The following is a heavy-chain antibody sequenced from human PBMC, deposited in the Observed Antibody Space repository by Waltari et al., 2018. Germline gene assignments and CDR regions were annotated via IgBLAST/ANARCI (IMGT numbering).Heavy chain of an antibody. CDR2: IYHSGST. D-gene: IGHD1-26*01. Sequence: QVQLQESGPGLVKPSETLSLTCAVSGYSISSGYYWGWIRQPPGKGLEWIGSIYHSGSTYYNPSLKSRVTISVDTSKNQFSLKLSSVTAADTAVYYCATLGATMSALVDYWGQGTLVTVSS. CDR3: ATLGATMSALVDY. V-gene: IGHV4-38-2*01. J-gene: IGHJ4*02. CDR1: GYSISSGYY.